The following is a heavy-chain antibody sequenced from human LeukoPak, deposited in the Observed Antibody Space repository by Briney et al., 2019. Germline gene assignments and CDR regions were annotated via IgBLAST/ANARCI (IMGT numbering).Heavy chain of an antibody. J-gene: IGHJ6*02. V-gene: IGHV3-53*01. CDR2: IHSGGTT. CDR3: ARDCSGSHVQLCGMDV. D-gene: IGHD1-26*01. Sequence: PGGSLGLSLAAPGFPLSSNYMNWVRQVPGKGLEWVPVIHSGGTTYYADSVKGRFTISRDNSKNTLYLQKKSLRAGDTAVYYCARDCSGSHVQLCGMDVWGQGTTVTVSS. CDR1: GFPLSSNY.